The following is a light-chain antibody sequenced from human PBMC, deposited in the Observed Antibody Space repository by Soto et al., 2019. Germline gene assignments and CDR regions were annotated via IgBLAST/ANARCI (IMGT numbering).Light chain of an antibody. Sequence: EIVLTQSPGTLSLSPGERATLSCRASQSLGSRKLAWYQQKPGQAPRLLIHAASTRATGIPDRLSGRGSGTDFSLPINSLGPEDFAGYFCEQYGGSPLSFGPGPKVDVK. V-gene: IGKV3-20*01. CDR1: QSLGSRK. CDR2: AAS. CDR3: EQYGGSPLS. J-gene: IGKJ3*01.